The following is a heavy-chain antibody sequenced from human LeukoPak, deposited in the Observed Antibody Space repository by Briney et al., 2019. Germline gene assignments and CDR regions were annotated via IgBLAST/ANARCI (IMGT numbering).Heavy chain of an antibody. CDR3: ARLGRSGTQGSDY. CDR1: GYTLTELS. V-gene: IGHV1-24*01. Sequence: ASVKVSCKVSGYTLTELSMHWVRQAPGKGLEWMGGFDPEDGETIYAQKFQGRVTMTEGTSTSTAYMELRSLRSDDTAVYYCARLGRSGTQGSDYWGQGTLVTVSS. CDR2: FDPEDGET. J-gene: IGHJ4*02. D-gene: IGHD6-13*01.